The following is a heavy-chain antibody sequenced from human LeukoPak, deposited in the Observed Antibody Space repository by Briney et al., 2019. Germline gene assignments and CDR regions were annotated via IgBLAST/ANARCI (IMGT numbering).Heavy chain of an antibody. Sequence: GGSLRLSCEASGFTFTTYSMTWVRQAPGKGLEWVSIISSGSGAIFSADALKGRFTISRDDAKNLLYLDMNSLRAEDTAVYYCARGHTAVTRHFDFWGQGTLATVSS. CDR1: GFTFTTYS. CDR3: ARGHTAVTRHFDF. V-gene: IGHV3-21*01. D-gene: IGHD4-17*01. J-gene: IGHJ4*02. CDR2: ISSGSGAI.